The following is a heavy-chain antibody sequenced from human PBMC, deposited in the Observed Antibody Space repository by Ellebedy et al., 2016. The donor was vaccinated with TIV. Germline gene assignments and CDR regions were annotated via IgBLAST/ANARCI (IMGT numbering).Heavy chain of an antibody. CDR1: GGSISPYY. J-gene: IGHJ6*02. D-gene: IGHD1-26*01. CDR2: IYYSGST. V-gene: IGHV4-59*01. Sequence: MPSETLSLTCTVSGGSISPYYWSWIRQPPGKGLEWIGYIYYSGSTNYTPSLKSRVTISVDTSKNQFSLKLSSVTAAETAVYYCARDVGATYYYYYGMDVWGQGTTVTVSS. CDR3: ARDVGATYYYYYGMDV.